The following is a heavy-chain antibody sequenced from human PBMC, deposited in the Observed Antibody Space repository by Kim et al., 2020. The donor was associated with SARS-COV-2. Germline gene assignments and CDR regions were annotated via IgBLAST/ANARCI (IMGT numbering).Heavy chain of an antibody. V-gene: IGHV4-4*07. Sequence: YHPPLESRVTMSVDTSKHQFSLKMSAVTAADTAVYYCAGLIAVAGTYDYWGQGTLVTVSS. D-gene: IGHD6-19*01. J-gene: IGHJ4*02. CDR3: AGLIAVAGTYDY.